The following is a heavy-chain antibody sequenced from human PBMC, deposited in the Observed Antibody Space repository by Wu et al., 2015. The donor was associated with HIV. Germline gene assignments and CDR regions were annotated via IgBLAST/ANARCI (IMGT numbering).Heavy chain of an antibody. V-gene: IGHV1-18*04. CDR3: ARDRDGTSDNWFDP. D-gene: IGHD1-1*01. J-gene: IGHJ5*02. Sequence: QVQLVQSGAEMKNPGTSMKVSCKASGYIFNNYYLHWLRQAPGQGLEWMGWISGNNGNTHTSPRFQGRVTLTTEPIMNIVYMELRSLKSDDTAVYYCARDRDGTSDNWFDPWGQGTLVTVSS. CDR2: ISGNNGNT. CDR1: GYIFNNYY.